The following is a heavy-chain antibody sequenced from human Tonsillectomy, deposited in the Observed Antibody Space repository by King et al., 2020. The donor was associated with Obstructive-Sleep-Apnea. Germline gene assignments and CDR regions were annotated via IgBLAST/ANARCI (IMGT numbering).Heavy chain of an antibody. V-gene: IGHV3-11*04. CDR1: GFTFSDYY. Sequence: VQLVESGGGLVKPGGSLRLSCAASGFTFSDYYMSWIRQAPGKGLEWVSCISDNGNPIYYTDSVKGRFTISRDNFKGTLYLQMDRLRIEDTALYYCARLPRLCSGDCYWDAFDIWGQGTVVSVS. D-gene: IGHD2-21*02. CDR3: ARLPRLCSGDCYWDAFDI. CDR2: ISDNGNPI. J-gene: IGHJ3*02.